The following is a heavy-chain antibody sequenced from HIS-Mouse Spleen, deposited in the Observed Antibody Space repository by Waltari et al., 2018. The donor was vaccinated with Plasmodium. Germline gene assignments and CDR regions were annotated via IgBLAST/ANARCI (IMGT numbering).Heavy chain of an antibody. V-gene: IGHV3-21*01. CDR3: AREDILTGYYNDYWYFDL. CDR2: ISSSRSYI. J-gene: IGHJ2*01. CDR1: GFTFSYYR. Sequence: EVQLVESGGGLVKPGGSLRLSCAASGFTFSYYRMNWVRQAPGKGLGWVSSISSSRSYIYYPGSVKGRFTSSRENAKNSLYLQMNSLRAGDTAVYYCAREDILTGYYNDYWYFDLWGRGSLVTVSS. D-gene: IGHD3-9*01.